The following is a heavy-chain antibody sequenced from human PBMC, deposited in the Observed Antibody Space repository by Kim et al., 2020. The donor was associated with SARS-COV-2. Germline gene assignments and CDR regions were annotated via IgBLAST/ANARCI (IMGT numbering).Heavy chain of an antibody. CDR2: IYYSGST. V-gene: IGHV4-59*08. CDR3: ARGAGTIFGVYYYGMDV. CDR1: GGSISSYY. J-gene: IGHJ6*01. Sequence: SETLSLTCTVSGGSISSYYWSWIRQPPGKGLEWIGYIYYSGSTNYNPSLKSRVTISVDTSKNQFSLKLSSVTAADTAVYYCARGAGTIFGVYYYGMDVWG. D-gene: IGHD3-3*01.